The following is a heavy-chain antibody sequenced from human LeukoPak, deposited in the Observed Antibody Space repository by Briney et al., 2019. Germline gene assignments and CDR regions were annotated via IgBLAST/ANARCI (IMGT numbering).Heavy chain of an antibody. D-gene: IGHD3-22*01. V-gene: IGHV1-2*02. CDR3: ASEAFCASGNCYLQRVAS. Sequence: ASVKVSCKPSGYTFNAYYMHWVRQAPGQGLEWVGWIDPKTGNTRYAQKFQGRVTITRDTPIGTVHMELSSLKSDDTAVYYCASEAFCASGNCYLQRVASWGPGTLVTVSS. J-gene: IGHJ4*02. CDR2: IDPKTGNT. CDR1: GYTFNAYY.